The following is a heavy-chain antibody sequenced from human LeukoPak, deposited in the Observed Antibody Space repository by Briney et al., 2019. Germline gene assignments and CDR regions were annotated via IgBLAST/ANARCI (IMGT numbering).Heavy chain of an antibody. J-gene: IGHJ4*02. CDR2: IYTSGST. CDR3: ARDFEVWDYDFWSGYPYYFDY. Sequence: PSETLSLTSTVSGGSISSYYGSWIRQPAGKGLEWIWRIYTSGSTNYNPSLKSRVNMSVDTSKNQFCLKLSSVTAADTAVYYCARDFEVWDYDFWSGYPYYFDYWGQGTLVTVSS. CDR1: GGSISSYY. D-gene: IGHD3-3*01. V-gene: IGHV4-4*07.